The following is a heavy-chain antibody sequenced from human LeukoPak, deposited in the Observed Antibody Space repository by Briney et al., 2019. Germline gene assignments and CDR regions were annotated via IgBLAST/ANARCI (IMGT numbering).Heavy chain of an antibody. CDR2: ISYDGSNK. CDR3: AKVAQNFDY. V-gene: IGHV3-30*18. Sequence: GRSLRLSCAASGFTFSSYGMHWVRQAPGKGLEGVAVISYDGSNKYYADSVKGRLTISRDNSKHTLYLKMNSLRAEDTAVYYCAKVAQNFDYWGQGTLVTVSS. J-gene: IGHJ4*02. CDR1: GFTFSSYG.